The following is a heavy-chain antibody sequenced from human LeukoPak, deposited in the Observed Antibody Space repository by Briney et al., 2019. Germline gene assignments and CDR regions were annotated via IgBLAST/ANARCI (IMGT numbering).Heavy chain of an antibody. CDR1: GYTFTSYG. J-gene: IGHJ4*02. CDR2: ISAYNGNT. V-gene: IGHV1-18*01. CDR3: ARVGTRGYYDFWSGG. D-gene: IGHD3-3*01. Sequence: GASVKVSCKASGYTFTSYGISWVRQAPGQGLQWMGWISAYNGNTNYARKLQGRVTMTTDTSTSTAYMELRSLRSDDTAVYYCARVGTRGYYDFWSGGWGQGTLVTVSS.